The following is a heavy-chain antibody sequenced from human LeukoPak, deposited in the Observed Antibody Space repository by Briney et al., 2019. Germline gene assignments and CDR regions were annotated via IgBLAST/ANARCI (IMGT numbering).Heavy chain of an antibody. V-gene: IGHV3-7*05. Sequence: PGGSLRLSCAASGVTFSSYWMSWARQAPGKGLQWVASIEQDGSASYYVDSVKGRFTISRDNAKNSVYLQMNSLRAEDTAVYYCARGSYDSSSDHWGQGTLVTVSS. CDR3: ARGSYDSSSDH. D-gene: IGHD6-6*01. CDR2: IEQDGSAS. J-gene: IGHJ4*02. CDR1: GVTFSSYW.